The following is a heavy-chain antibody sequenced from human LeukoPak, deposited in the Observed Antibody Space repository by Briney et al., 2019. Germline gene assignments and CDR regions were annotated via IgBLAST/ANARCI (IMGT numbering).Heavy chain of an antibody. CDR2: IYYSGST. CDR3: ARPRIAATFDAFDI. J-gene: IGHJ3*02. CDR1: GGSISSGDYY. Sequence: PSQTLSLTCTVSGGSISSGDYYWSWIRQPPGKGLEWIGYIYYSGSTYYNPSLKSRVTISVDTSKNQFSLKLSSVTAADTAVYYCARPRIAATFDAFDIWGRGTMVTVSS. D-gene: IGHD6-13*01. V-gene: IGHV4-30-4*08.